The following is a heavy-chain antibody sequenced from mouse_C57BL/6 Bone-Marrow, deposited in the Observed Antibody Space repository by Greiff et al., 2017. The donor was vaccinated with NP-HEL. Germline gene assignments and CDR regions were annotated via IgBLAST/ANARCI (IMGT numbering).Heavy chain of an antibody. Sequence: EVKLMESGPELVKPGASVKIPCKASGYTFTDYNMDWMKQSHGKSLEWIGDINPNNGGTIYNQKFKGKATLTVDKSSSTAYMELRSLTSEDTAVYYCARRRIYYYGSSYPYWYFDVWGTGTTVTVSS. CDR1: GYTFTDYN. J-gene: IGHJ1*03. D-gene: IGHD1-1*01. CDR3: ARRRIYYYGSSYPYWYFDV. CDR2: INPNNGGT. V-gene: IGHV1-18*01.